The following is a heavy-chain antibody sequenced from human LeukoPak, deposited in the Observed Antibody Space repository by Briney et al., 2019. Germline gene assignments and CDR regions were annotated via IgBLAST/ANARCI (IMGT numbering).Heavy chain of an antibody. J-gene: IGHJ3*02. D-gene: IGHD2-15*01. Sequence: SETLSLTCTVSGGSISSYYWSWIRQPPGKGLEWIGYIYYSGNTNYKPSLKSRVTISVDTSKDQFSLKLSSVTAADTAVYYCARGDCSGGSCNSYDAFNIRGQGTMVTVSS. V-gene: IGHV4-59*01. CDR2: IYYSGNT. CDR1: GGSISSYY. CDR3: ARGDCSGGSCNSYDAFNI.